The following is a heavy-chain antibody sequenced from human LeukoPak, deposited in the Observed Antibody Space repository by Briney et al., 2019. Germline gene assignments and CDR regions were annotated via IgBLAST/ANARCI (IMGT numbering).Heavy chain of an antibody. CDR3: TIRPDYYVSSSYYWT. D-gene: IGHD3-22*01. CDR2: IRSKAYGGIP. J-gene: IGHJ5*02. V-gene: IGHV3-49*04. Sequence: PGGSLRLPCTASGYTFGDYDMSWVRQAPGKGLEWVGFIRSKAYGGIPEYAESVNGRFTISRDDSNSLANLQMNSLKTEDTGLYYCTIRPDYYVSSSYYWTWGQGTLVTVSS. CDR1: GYTFGDYD.